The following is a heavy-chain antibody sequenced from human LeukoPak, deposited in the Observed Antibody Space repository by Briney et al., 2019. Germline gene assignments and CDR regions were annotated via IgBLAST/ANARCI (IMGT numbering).Heavy chain of an antibody. CDR1: GFTVSSNY. CDR2: LYSAGNT. J-gene: IGHJ4*02. CDR3: ARAREYLAMDY. Sequence: PGKSLRLSCAASGFTVSSNYMNWVRQAPGKGLEWVSVLYSAGNTFYADSVKGRFTISRDNSKNTLYLQMNSLRPEDTAVYYCARAREYLAMDYWGQGTLVTVSS. V-gene: IGHV3-66*02. D-gene: IGHD2/OR15-2a*01.